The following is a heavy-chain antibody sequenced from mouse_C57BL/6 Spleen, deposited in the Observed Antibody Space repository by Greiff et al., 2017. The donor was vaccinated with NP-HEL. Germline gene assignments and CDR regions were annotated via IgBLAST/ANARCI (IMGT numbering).Heavy chain of an antibody. V-gene: IGHV5-17*01. D-gene: IGHD4-1*01. J-gene: IGHJ2*01. CDR1: GFTFSDYG. CDR2: ISSGSSTI. Sequence: EVKLMESGGGLVKPGGSLKLSCAASGFTFSDYGMHWVRQAPEKGLEWVAYISSGSSTIYYADTVKGRFTISRDNAKNTLFLQMTSLRSEDTAMYYCARRTGTSYYFDYWGQGTTLTVSS. CDR3: ARRTGTSYYFDY.